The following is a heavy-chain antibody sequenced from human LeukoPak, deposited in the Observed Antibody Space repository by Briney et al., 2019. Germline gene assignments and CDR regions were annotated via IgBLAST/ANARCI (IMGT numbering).Heavy chain of an antibody. V-gene: IGHV1-46*01. CDR1: GYTFTSYY. Sequence: GASVKVSCKASGYTFTSYYMHWVRQAPGQGLEWMGIINPSGGSTSYAQKFQGRVTMTRNTSISTAYMELSSLRSEDTAVYYCARGFMMGALWFGELFRDYYYMDVWGKGTTVTISS. D-gene: IGHD3-10*01. CDR2: INPSGGST. J-gene: IGHJ6*03. CDR3: ARGFMMGALWFGELFRDYYYMDV.